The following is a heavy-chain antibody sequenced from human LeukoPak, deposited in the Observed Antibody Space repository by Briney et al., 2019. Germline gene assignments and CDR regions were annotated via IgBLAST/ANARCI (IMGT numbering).Heavy chain of an antibody. D-gene: IGHD4-17*01. CDR1: GGSISSFY. J-gene: IGHJ4*02. CDR3: ARDELVYGDYSPFDH. V-gene: IGHV4-4*07. Sequence: ETLSLTCTVSGGSISSFYWSWLRQPAGKGLEWSGRIYTSGSTNYNPSLKSRVTISEDTPKNQFSLNLSPGTAADTAVYYCARDELVYGDYSPFDHGGQGTLVTVSS. CDR2: IYTSGST.